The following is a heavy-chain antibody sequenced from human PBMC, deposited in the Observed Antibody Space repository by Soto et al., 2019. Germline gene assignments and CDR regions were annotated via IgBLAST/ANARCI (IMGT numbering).Heavy chain of an antibody. CDR1: GFTFSSYW. V-gene: IGHV3-74*01. CDR3: ARVACSSTSCTQGFDP. Sequence: PGGPLRLSCAASGFTFSSYWMHWVRQAPGKGLVWVSRIDTDGSSTTYADSAKGRFTISRDNAKNTLYLQMNSLRAEDTAVYYCARVACSSTSCTQGFDPWGQGTLVTVSS. CDR2: IDTDGSST. D-gene: IGHD2-2*01. J-gene: IGHJ5*02.